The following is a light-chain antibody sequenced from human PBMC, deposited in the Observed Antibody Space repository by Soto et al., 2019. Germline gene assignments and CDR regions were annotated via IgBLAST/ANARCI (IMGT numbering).Light chain of an antibody. CDR2: DAS. V-gene: IGKV1-5*01. CDR1: QGISGW. CDR3: QQYDSFSVWT. Sequence: DIQMTQSPSTLSASVGDRVTITCRASQGISGWLAWYQQKAGKAPRLLIFDASSLMSGVPSRFSGSGSGTDFTLTINSLQPDDSATYYRQQYDSFSVWTFGQGTKVDIK. J-gene: IGKJ1*01.